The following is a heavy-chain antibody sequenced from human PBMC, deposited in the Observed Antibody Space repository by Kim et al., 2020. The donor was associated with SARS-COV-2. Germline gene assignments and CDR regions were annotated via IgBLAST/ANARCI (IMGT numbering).Heavy chain of an antibody. J-gene: IGHJ4*02. D-gene: IGHD3-10*01. V-gene: IGHV3-49*04. CDR1: GFTFGDYC. CDR3: NRWQHASGRIRDY. Sequence: GGSLRLSCLASGFTFGDYCVSWVRQAPGKGLEWVGFIRSQFYGGKKEYAAPVKGRFSISRDNSNSVAYLEMNSLKAEDTGEYYCNRWQHASGRIRDYWGQGTLVTVSS. CDR2: IRSQFYGGKK.